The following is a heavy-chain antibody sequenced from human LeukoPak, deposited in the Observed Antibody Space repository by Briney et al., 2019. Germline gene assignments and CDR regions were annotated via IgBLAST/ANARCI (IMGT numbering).Heavy chain of an antibody. CDR3: AKDVGKWESLHFFDY. CDR2: ISYDGNNK. J-gene: IGHJ4*02. Sequence: GRSPRLSCAASGFTFSSYVMHWVRQAPGKGLEWVAVISYDGNNKYYADSVKGRFTISRDNSRNTLYLQMNSLRGDDTAVYYCAKDVGKWESLHFFDYWGQGTLVTVSS. D-gene: IGHD1-26*01. CDR1: GFTFSSYV. V-gene: IGHV3-30-3*01.